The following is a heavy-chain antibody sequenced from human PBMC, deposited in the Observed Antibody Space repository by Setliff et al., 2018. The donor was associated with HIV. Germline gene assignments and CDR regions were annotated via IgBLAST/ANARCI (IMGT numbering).Heavy chain of an antibody. CDR3: ARENGRTNYYYYYGLDV. Sequence: SETLSLTCTVSSGSISTYYWSWIRQPPGKGLEWIGYIYDSGSTNYNPSLKSRVTISVDKSKNQFSLKLSSVTAADTAVYYCARENGRTNYYYYYGLDVWGQGTTVTVSS. J-gene: IGHJ6*02. CDR2: IYDSGST. V-gene: IGHV4-59*12. CDR1: SGSISTYY.